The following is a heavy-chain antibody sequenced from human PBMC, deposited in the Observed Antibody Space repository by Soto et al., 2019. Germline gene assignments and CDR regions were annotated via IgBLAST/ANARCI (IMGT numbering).Heavy chain of an antibody. J-gene: IGHJ4*02. Sequence: GGSLRLSCAASGFTFSDHYMSCIRQAPGKGLEWLSYNSPSSRNTIYADPVNGRFTISRDNARNSLYLQMDSLRADDTAVYYCARVIVGATVLEYWGQGTMVTVSS. CDR1: GFTFSDHY. V-gene: IGHV3-11*06. CDR2: NSPSSRNT. D-gene: IGHD1-26*01. CDR3: ARVIVGATVLEY.